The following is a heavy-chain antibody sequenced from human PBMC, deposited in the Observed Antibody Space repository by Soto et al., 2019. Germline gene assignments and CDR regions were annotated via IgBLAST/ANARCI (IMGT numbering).Heavy chain of an antibody. CDR3: VSDVGGSGHRGDW. CDR1: GFTFSAYS. CDR2: IDSSSGRTV. Sequence: EVKLVESGGGLVQPGGSLRLSCAASGFTFSAYSMGWVRQAPGKGLEWVAYIDSSSGRTVLYADSVEGRFTISSDEAKNSLYLQMGSLRSEDMSVYYCVSDVGGSGHRGDWWGQGTLVTVSS. D-gene: IGHD2-15*01. V-gene: IGHV3-48*01. J-gene: IGHJ4*02.